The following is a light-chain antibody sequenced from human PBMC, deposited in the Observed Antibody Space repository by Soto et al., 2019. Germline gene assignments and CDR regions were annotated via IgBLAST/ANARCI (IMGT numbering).Light chain of an antibody. CDR1: RSNIGAGYD. CDR3: QSYDSSLSGSYV. Sequence: QAALTQPPSVSGAPGQRVTISCTGSRSNIGAGYDVHWYQQLPGTAPNLLIYGTSNRPSGVPDRFSGSKSGTSASLAITGLQAEDEADYYCQSYDSSLSGSYVVGTGTKV. V-gene: IGLV1-40*01. CDR2: GTS. J-gene: IGLJ1*01.